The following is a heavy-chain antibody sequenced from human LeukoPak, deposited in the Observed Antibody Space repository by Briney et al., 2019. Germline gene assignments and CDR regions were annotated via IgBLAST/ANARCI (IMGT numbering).Heavy chain of an antibody. CDR1: GGSISSYY. Sequence: PSETLSLTCTVSGGSISSYYWSWIRQPPGKGLEWIGYIYYSGSTNYNPSLRSRVTISVNTSKNQFSLKLSSVTAADTAVYYCARGPYDFWSGYYTYWGQGTLVTVSS. CDR3: ARGPYDFWSGYYTY. V-gene: IGHV4-59*08. CDR2: IYYSGST. J-gene: IGHJ4*02. D-gene: IGHD3-3*01.